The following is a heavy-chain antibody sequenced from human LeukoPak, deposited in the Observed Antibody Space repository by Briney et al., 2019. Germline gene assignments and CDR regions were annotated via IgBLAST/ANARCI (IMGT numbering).Heavy chain of an antibody. D-gene: IGHD6-19*01. J-gene: IGHJ4*02. V-gene: IGHV3-9*01. CDR2: ISYNSDST. CDR3: AKPKTTSSGWYFFDS. Sequence: GGSLRLSCAASGFTFDAYAMHWVRQAPGKGLEWVSGISYNSDSTGYGDSVKGRFIISRDNAKNSLYLQMHSLRAEGTALYYCAKPKTTSSGWYFFDSWGQGTLVTVSS. CDR1: GFTFDAYA.